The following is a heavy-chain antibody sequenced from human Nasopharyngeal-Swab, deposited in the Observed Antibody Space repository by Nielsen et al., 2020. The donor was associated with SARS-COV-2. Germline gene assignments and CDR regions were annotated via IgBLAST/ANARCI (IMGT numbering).Heavy chain of an antibody. CDR3: ARDSEGSGYDSIAVAAYFDY. D-gene: IGHD6-19*01. J-gene: IGHJ4*02. V-gene: IGHV1-69*05. CDR1: GGTFSSYA. CDR2: IIPIFGTA. Sequence: SVKVSCKASGGTFSSYAISWVRQAPGQGLEWMGGIIPIFGTANYAQKFQGRVTITTDESTSTAYMELSSLRSEDTAVHYCARDSEGSGYDSIAVAAYFDYWGQGTLVTVSS.